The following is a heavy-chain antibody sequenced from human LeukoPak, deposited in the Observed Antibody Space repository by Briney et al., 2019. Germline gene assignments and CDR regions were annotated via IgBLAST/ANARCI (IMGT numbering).Heavy chain of an antibody. D-gene: IGHD6-13*01. V-gene: IGHV4-61*02. CDR1: GGSISSGSYY. CDR2: IYTSGST. J-gene: IGHJ3*02. Sequence: SETLSLTCTVSGGSISSGSYYWSWIRQPAGKGLEWIGRIYTSGSTNYNPSLKSRVTISVDTSKNQFSLKLSSVTAADTAVYYCAREWGKAAPGAFDIWGQGTMVTVSS. CDR3: AREWGKAAPGAFDI.